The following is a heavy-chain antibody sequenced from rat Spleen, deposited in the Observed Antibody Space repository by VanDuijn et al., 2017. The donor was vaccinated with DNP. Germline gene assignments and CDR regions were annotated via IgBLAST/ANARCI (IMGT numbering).Heavy chain of an antibody. D-gene: IGHD1-10*01. J-gene: IGHJ3*01. CDR2: ITRSGGTT. CDR3: ARPHYNNYGGFAY. CDR1: GFTFSDYY. Sequence: EVQLVESGGDLVQPGRSLKLSCAASGFTFSDYYMAWVRQAPTKGLEWVASITRSGGTTYYPDSVRGRFTISRDNTKSTLYLQMNSLRSEDMATYYCARPHYNNYGGFAYWGQGTLVTVSS. V-gene: IGHV5-25*01.